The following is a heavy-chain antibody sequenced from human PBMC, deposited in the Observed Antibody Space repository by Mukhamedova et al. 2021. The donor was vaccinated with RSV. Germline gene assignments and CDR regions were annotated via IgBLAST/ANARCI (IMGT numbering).Heavy chain of an antibody. CDR2: INGNNGNT. Sequence: GWINGNNGNTNYAQKLQGRVTMTTDTSTSTAYMELRSLRSDDTAVYYCARSSSGWRFAYWGQGTLVTVSS. J-gene: IGHJ4*02. V-gene: IGHV1-18*01. D-gene: IGHD6-19*01. CDR3: ARSSSGWRFAY.